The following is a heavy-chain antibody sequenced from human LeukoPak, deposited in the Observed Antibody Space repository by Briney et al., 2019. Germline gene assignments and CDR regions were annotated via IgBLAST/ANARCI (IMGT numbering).Heavy chain of an antibody. J-gene: IGHJ4*02. CDR2: ISGSSTYI. CDR3: ASLYGGNSDY. CDR1: GFTFSTYY. D-gene: IGHD4-23*01. V-gene: IGHV3-21*01. Sequence: PGGSLRLSCAASGFTFSTYYMNWVRQAPGKGLEWVSSISGSSTYIYYADSVKGRFIISRENAKNSLYLQMSSLRAEDTAVYYCASLYGGNSDYWGQGTLVTVSS.